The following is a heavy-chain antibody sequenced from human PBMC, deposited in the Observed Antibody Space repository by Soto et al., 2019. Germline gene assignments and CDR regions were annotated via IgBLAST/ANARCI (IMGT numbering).Heavy chain of an antibody. D-gene: IGHD2-15*01. J-gene: IGHJ6*02. CDR2: IIPIFGTA. V-gene: IGHV1-69*13. CDR1: GGTFSSYA. Sequence: GASVKVSCKASGGTFSSYAISWVRQAPGQGLEWMGGIIPIFGTANYAQKFQGRVTITADESTSTAYMELSSLRSEDTAVYYCALGYCSGGSCPESYYYYYGMDVWGQGTTVTVYS. CDR3: ALGYCSGGSCPESYYYYYGMDV.